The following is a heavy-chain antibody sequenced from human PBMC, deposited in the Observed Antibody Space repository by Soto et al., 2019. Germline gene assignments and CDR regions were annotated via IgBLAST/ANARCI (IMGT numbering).Heavy chain of an antibody. CDR1: GDSFSNYW. CDR2: NYPGDSDT. J-gene: IGHJ5*02. D-gene: IGHD3-3*01. V-gene: IGHV5-51*01. CDR3: AGHQNDVGSGYFRRGWFDP. Sequence: GESLKISCKGSGDSFSNYWIAWVRQMPGRGLEWMGINYPGDSDTRYSPSFQGQVSIAADTSINTVYLQWSSLKASDTAMYYCAGHQNDVGSGYFRRGWFDPWGQGTLVTVSS.